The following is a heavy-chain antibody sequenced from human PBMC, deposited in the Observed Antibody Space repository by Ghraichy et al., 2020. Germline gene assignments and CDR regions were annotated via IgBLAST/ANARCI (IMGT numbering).Heavy chain of an antibody. Sequence: SETLSLTCTVSGGSISSGGYYWSWIRQHPGKGLEWIGYIYYSGSTYYNPSLKSRVTISVDTSKNQFSLKLSSVTAADTAVYYCARARTYSSGWYRPINWFDPWGQGTLVTVSS. V-gene: IGHV4-31*03. D-gene: IGHD6-19*01. J-gene: IGHJ5*02. CDR2: IYYSGST. CDR3: ARARTYSSGWYRPINWFDP. CDR1: GGSISSGGYY.